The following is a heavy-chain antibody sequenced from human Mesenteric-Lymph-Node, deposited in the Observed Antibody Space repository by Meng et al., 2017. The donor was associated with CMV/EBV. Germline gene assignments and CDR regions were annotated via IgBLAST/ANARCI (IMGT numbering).Heavy chain of an antibody. CDR2: IFASGSA. CDR3: ARLRTLPGAPDY. CDR1: GFIVSSNY. J-gene: IGHJ4*02. Sequence: GGSLRLSCEASGFIVSSNYMNWVRQAPGKGLEWVSVIFASGSAYYADSVKGRFTISRDTSKNTLYLQMSSLRADDTAVYYCARLRTLPGAPDYWGQGTLVTVSS. D-gene: IGHD1-26*01. V-gene: IGHV3-53*01.